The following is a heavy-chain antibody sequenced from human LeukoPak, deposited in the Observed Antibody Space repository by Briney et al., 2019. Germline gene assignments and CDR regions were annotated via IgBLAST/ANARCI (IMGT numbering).Heavy chain of an antibody. Sequence: GSLRLSCAASGFTFSSYSMNWVRQAPGKGLEWVSSISSSSSYIYYADSVKGRFTISRDNAKNSLYLQMNSLRAEDTAVYYCARGSSGEDYFDYWGQGTLVTVSS. D-gene: IGHD1-26*01. V-gene: IGHV3-21*01. J-gene: IGHJ4*02. CDR3: ARGSSGEDYFDY. CDR1: GFTFSSYS. CDR2: ISSSSSYI.